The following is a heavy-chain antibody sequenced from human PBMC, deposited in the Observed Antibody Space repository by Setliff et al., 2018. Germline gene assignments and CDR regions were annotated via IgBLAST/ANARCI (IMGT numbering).Heavy chain of an antibody. D-gene: IGHD2-15*01. V-gene: IGHV1-69*10. CDR1: GGTFSNYA. J-gene: IGHJ4*02. CDR3: ARVYCSGGSCDKPISDY. Sequence: SVKVSCKASGGTFSNYAISWVRQAPGQGVEWMGGIIPILGIANYAQKFQGRVTITADTSSTTVYMELSSLRSEDSAVYYCARVYCSGGSCDKPISDYWGQGTLVTVSS. CDR2: IIPILGIA.